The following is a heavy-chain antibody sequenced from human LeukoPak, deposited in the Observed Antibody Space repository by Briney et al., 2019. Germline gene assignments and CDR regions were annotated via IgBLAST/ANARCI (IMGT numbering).Heavy chain of an antibody. CDR1: GFTFSGYW. CDR2: INEVGSET. D-gene: IGHD3-22*01. V-gene: IGHV3-7*01. CDR3: ARMDDYYDSRMDAFDI. J-gene: IGHJ3*02. Sequence: PGGSLRLSCAASGFTFSGYWMGWVRQAPGKGLEWVANINEVGSETHSVDSVKGRFTISSDSARNSLYLQMNSLRAEDTAVYYCARMDDYYDSRMDAFDICGQGTMDTVSS.